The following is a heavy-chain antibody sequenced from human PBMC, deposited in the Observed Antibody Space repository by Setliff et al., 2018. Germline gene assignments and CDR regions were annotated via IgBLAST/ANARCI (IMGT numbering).Heavy chain of an antibody. CDR2: IHTTEST. Sequence: SETLSLTCTVTGDTIYNYFWSWIRQSPGTGLEWIGYIHTTESTNYNPSLKSQVTISIDTSKSQFSLNLNSVTAADAAMYYCARGLNSVSWTFTYWGQGTLVTVSS. D-gene: IGHD2-15*01. J-gene: IGHJ4*02. CDR3: ARGLNSVSWTFTY. CDR1: GDTIYNYF. V-gene: IGHV4-4*08.